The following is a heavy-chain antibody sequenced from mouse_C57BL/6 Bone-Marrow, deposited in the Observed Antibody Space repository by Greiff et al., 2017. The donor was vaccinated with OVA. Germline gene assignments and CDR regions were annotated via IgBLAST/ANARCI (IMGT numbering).Heavy chain of an antibody. J-gene: IGHJ3*01. CDR1: GYTFTSYW. CDR3: AVYDGYYSWFAY. CDR2: IHPNSGST. D-gene: IGHD2-3*01. V-gene: IGHV1-64*01. Sequence: QVQLQQPGAELVKPGASVKLSCKASGYTFTSYWMHWVKQRPGQGLEWIGMIHPNSGSTNYNEKFKSKATLTVDKSSSTAYMQLSSLTSEASAVYYCAVYDGYYSWFAYWGQGTLVTVSA.